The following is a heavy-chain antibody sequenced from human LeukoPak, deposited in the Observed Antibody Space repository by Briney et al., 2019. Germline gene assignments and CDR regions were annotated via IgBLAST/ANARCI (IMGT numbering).Heavy chain of an antibody. CDR1: GYTFTNYY. J-gene: IGHJ4*02. D-gene: IGHD6-19*01. CDR3: ARDLCPAVAGCLADY. CDR2: INPSGGST. Sequence: ASVKVSCKASGYTFTNYYMHWVRQAPGQGLEWMGIINPSGGSTSYAQKFQGRVTMTRDMSTSTVYMELSSLRSEDTAVYYCARDLCPAVAGCLADYWGQGTLVTVSS. V-gene: IGHV1-46*01.